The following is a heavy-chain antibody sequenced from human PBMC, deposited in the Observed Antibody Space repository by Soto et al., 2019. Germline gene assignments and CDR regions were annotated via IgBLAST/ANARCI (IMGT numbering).Heavy chain of an antibody. D-gene: IGHD4-17*01. CDR2: IIPIFGTA. J-gene: IGHJ6*02. V-gene: IGHV1-69*12. Sequence: QVQLVQSGAEVKKPGSSVKVSCKASGGTFSSYAISWVRQAPGQGLEWMGGIIPIFGTANYAQKFQGRVTITADESTGTAYMELSSLRSEDTAVYYCARDPYGDLSDYYYYGMDVWGQGTTVTVSS. CDR3: ARDPYGDLSDYYYYGMDV. CDR1: GGTFSSYA.